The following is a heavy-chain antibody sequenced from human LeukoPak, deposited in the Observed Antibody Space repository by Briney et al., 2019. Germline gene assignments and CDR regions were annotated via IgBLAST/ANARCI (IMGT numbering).Heavy chain of an antibody. Sequence: PGGSLRLSCAASGFTFSSYSMNWVRQAPGKGLEWVSSISSSSSYIYYADSVKGRFTISRDNAKNSLYLQMNSLRAEDTAVYYCARDLSGWYWFDPWGQGTLVTVSS. CDR2: ISSSSSYI. J-gene: IGHJ5*02. CDR1: GFTFSSYS. V-gene: IGHV3-21*01. CDR3: ARDLSGWYWFDP. D-gene: IGHD6-19*01.